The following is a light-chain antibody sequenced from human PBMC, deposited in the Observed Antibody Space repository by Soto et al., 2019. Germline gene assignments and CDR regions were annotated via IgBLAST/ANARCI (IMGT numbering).Light chain of an antibody. CDR3: SSYTSASTLLYL. CDR1: SSDVGGYNY. Sequence: QSALTQPASVSGSPGQSITISCTGTSSDVGGYNYVSWYQQHPGIAPKLLIYGVTNRPSGVSTRSSGSKSGNTASLTISGLQAEDEADYHCSSYTSASTLLYLFGTGTKLTVL. CDR2: GVT. J-gene: IGLJ1*01. V-gene: IGLV2-14*01.